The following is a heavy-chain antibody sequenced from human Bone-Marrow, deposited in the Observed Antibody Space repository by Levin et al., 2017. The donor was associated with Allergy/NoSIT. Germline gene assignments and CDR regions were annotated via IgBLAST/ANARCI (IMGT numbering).Heavy chain of an antibody. CDR1: GFTFSGSW. J-gene: IGHJ4*02. V-gene: IGHV3-74*03. D-gene: IGHD3-10*01. Sequence: GGSLRLSCAAFGFTFSGSWMYWVRQVPGKGLEWVSLIRNDDSETTYADSVRGRFTISRDNAKNTLYLQMNSLRGEDTAIYYCARSYGGFDSWGRGTLVTVSS. CDR3: ARSYGGFDS. CDR2: IRNDDSET.